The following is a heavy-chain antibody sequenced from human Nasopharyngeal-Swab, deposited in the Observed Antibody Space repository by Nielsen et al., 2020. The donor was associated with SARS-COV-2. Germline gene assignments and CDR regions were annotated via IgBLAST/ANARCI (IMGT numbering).Heavy chain of an antibody. J-gene: IGHJ6*02. Sequence: WVRQAPGQGLEWMGWINTNTGNPTYAKGFTGRFVLSLDTSVSTAYLQISSLKAEDTAVYYCARVNVVYYYYGMDVWGQGTTVTVSS. CDR2: INTNTGNP. V-gene: IGHV7-4-1*02. D-gene: IGHD2-15*01. CDR3: ARVNVVYYYYGMDV.